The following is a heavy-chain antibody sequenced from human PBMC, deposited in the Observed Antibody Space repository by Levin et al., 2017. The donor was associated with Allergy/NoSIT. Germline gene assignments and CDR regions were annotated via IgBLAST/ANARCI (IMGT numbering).Heavy chain of an antibody. CDR1: GFTFSSYA. J-gene: IGHJ3*02. CDR3: AKDLIPRYGITCGGVIGGAFDI. V-gene: IGHV3-23*01. CDR2: ISGSGGST. D-gene: IGHD3-16*02. Sequence: GGSLRLSCAASGFTFSSYAMSWVRQAPGKGLEWVSAISGSGGSTYYADPVEGRFTISRDNSKNTLYLQMNSLMAEDTAVYYCAKDLIPRYGITCGGVIGGAFDIWGQGTMVTVSS.